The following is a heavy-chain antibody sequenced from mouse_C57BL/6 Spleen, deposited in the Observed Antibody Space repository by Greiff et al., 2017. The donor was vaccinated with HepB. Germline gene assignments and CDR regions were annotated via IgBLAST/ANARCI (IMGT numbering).Heavy chain of an antibody. J-gene: IGHJ3*01. D-gene: IGHD2-10*02. CDR1: GFNIKDYY. V-gene: IGHV14-1*01. CDR2: IDPEDGDT. CDR3: TTLYGNPPAWCAY. Sequence: EVQLQQSGAELVRPGASVKLSCTASGFNIKDYYMHWVKQRPEQGLEWIGRIDPEDGDTEYAPKFQGKATLTADTSSNTAYLQLSSLTSEDTAVYYCTTLYGNPPAWCAYWGQGTLVTVSA.